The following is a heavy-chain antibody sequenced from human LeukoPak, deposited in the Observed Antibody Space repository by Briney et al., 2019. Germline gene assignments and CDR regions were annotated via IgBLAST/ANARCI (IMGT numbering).Heavy chain of an antibody. V-gene: IGHV3-7*01. CDR3: ARPTFDSSGYLLDY. Sequence: VGSLRLSCASSGFTFSSYWMSWVRQAPGKGLEWVANIKQDGSEKYYVDSVKGRFTISRDNAKNSLYLQMNSLRAEGTAVYYCARPTFDSSGYLLDYWGQGTLVTVSS. J-gene: IGHJ4*02. D-gene: IGHD3-22*01. CDR2: IKQDGSEK. CDR1: GFTFSSYW.